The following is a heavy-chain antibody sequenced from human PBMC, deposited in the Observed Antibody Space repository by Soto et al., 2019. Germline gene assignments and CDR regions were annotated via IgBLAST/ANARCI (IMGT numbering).Heavy chain of an antibody. D-gene: IGHD3-22*01. CDR1: GYPSAYLR. Sequence: SFKASGYPSAYLRISVVRQAHGKGREWMGWVSGNNGASNPAPKVQGRITMTLDTSTGVSYMALRSLRSDDTAVYYCARDYYDSSGYYPYFDYWGQGTMVKSPQ. V-gene: IGHV1-18*01. J-gene: IGHJ4*02. CDR3: ARDYYDSSGYYPYFDY. CDR2: VSGNNGAS.